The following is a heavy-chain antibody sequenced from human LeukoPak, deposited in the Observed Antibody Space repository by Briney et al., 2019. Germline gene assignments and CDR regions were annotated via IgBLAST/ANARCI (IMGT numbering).Heavy chain of an antibody. CDR3: ASSYSVTHYYYYGMDV. CDR2: MNPNSGNT. J-gene: IGHJ6*02. D-gene: IGHD1-26*01. CDR1: GYTFTSYD. Sequence: ASVKVSCKASGYTFTSYDINWVRQATGQGLEWMGWMNPNSGNTGYAQKFQGRVTMTRNTSISTAYMELSSLRSEDTAVYYCASSYSVTHYYYYGMDVWGQGTTVTVSS. V-gene: IGHV1-8*01.